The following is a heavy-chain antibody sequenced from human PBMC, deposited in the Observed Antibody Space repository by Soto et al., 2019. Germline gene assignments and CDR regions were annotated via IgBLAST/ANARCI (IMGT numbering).Heavy chain of an antibody. CDR2: IRSKANGYAT. CDR1: GFAFSGSA. CDR3: TLTVSGAFDI. J-gene: IGHJ3*02. D-gene: IGHD4-4*01. V-gene: IGHV3-73*01. Sequence: PGGSLRLSCAASGFAFSGSAMHWVLQVSGKGLEWVGRIRSKANGYATAYAAGVKGSFTISRDDSKKTAYLQMNSLIAEYTAVYYCTLTVSGAFDIWGQGTMVTGS.